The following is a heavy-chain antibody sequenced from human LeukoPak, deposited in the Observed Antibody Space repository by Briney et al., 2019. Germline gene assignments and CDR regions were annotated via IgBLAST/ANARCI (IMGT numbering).Heavy chain of an antibody. V-gene: IGHV1-8*01. CDR3: ARDTLNGRGSSGLFDY. D-gene: IGHD6-19*01. CDR2: MNPNSGNT. J-gene: IGHJ4*02. CDR1: GYTFTSYD. Sequence: ASVKVSCKASGYTFTSYDINWVRQATGQGLEWMGWMNPNSGNTGYAQKFQGRVTMTRDTSTSTVYMELSSLRSEDTAVYYCARDTLNGRGSSGLFDYWGQGTLVTVSS.